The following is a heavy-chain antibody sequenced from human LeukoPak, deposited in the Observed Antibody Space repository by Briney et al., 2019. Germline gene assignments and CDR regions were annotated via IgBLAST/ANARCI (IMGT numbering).Heavy chain of an antibody. Sequence: PGGSLRLSCAASGFTFSNAWMSWVRQAPGKGLEWVGRIKSKTDGGTTDYAAPVKGRFTISRDDSKNTLYLQMNSLKTEDTAVYYCTTDPLPGGYDWDYWGQGTLVTVSS. CDR2: IKSKTDGGTT. D-gene: IGHD5-12*01. V-gene: IGHV3-15*01. CDR3: TTDPLPGGYDWDY. CDR1: GFTFSNAW. J-gene: IGHJ4*02.